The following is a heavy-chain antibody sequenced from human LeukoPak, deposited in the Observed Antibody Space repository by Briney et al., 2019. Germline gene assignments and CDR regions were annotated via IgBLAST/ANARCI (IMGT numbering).Heavy chain of an antibody. V-gene: IGHV4-34*01. Sequence: SETLSLTCAVYGGSFSGYYWSWIRQPPGKGLEWIGEINHSGSTNYNPSLESRVTISVDTSKNQFSLKLSSVTAADTAVYYCARETSQKGAHYMDVWGKGTTVTISS. J-gene: IGHJ6*03. CDR1: GGSFSGYY. CDR2: INHSGST. CDR3: ARETSQKGAHYMDV. D-gene: IGHD3-16*01.